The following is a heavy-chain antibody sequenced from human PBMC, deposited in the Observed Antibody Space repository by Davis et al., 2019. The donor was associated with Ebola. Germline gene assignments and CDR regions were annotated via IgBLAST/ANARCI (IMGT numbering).Heavy chain of an antibody. CDR2: INHSGST. V-gene: IGHV4-34*01. D-gene: IGHD6-6*01. Sequence: SETLSLTCAVYGGSFSGYYWSWIRQPPGKGLEWIGEINHSGSTNYNPSLKSRVTISVDTSKNQFSLKLSSVTAADTAVYYCARGPIAARPSAYGWFDPWGQGTLVTVSS. CDR1: GGSFSGYY. CDR3: ARGPIAARPSAYGWFDP. J-gene: IGHJ5*02.